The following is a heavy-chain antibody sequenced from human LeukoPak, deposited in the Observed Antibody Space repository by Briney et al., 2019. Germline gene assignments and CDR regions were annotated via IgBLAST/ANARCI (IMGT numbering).Heavy chain of an antibody. CDR2: IKQDRSEK. CDR3: ARNQRGVAAAIDY. Sequence: PGGSLRLSCAASGFMFSSYWMSWVRQAPGKGLEWVANIKQDRSEKYYVDSVKGRFTVSRDNARNSLYLQMNSLRAEDTAVYYCARNQRGVAAAIDYWGQGTLVTVSS. V-gene: IGHV3-7*01. CDR1: GFMFSSYW. J-gene: IGHJ4*02. D-gene: IGHD6-13*01.